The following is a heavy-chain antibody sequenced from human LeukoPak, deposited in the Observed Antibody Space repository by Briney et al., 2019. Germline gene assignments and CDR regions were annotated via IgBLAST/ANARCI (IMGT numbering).Heavy chain of an antibody. Sequence: ASVKVSCKASGYTFTSYGISWVRQAPGQGLEWMGWISAYNGNTNYAQKLQGRVTMTTDTSTSTAYMELRSLRPDDTAVYYCARVPPMGPEWNWFDPWGQGTLVTVSS. CDR1: GYTFTSYG. D-gene: IGHD1-26*01. CDR3: ARVPPMGPEWNWFDP. CDR2: ISAYNGNT. J-gene: IGHJ5*02. V-gene: IGHV1-18*01.